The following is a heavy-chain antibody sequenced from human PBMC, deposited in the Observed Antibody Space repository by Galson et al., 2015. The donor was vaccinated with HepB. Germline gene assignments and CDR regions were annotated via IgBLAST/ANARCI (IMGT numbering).Heavy chain of an antibody. CDR3: ARELYSGSFYFDY. J-gene: IGHJ4*02. CDR2: IIPIFNTA. Sequence: SVKVSCKASGGTFSSYAISWVRQAPGQGLEWMGGIIPIFNTANYAQKFQGRVTITADESTSTAYMELSSLRSEDTAVYYCARELYSGSFYFDYWGQGTLVTVSS. CDR1: GGTFSSYA. D-gene: IGHD1-26*01. V-gene: IGHV1-69*13.